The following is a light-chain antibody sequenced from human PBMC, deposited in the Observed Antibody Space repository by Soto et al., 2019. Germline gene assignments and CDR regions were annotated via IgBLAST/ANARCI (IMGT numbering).Light chain of an antibody. CDR2: DAS. V-gene: IGKV3-11*01. CDR1: LDVNSY. CDR3: QQRQYWPPIT. J-gene: IGKJ5*01. Sequence: DIVMTQSPLSLSVTPGEPASISCRASLDVNSYLAWYQQKPGQAPRLLIYDASNRAAGIPARFSGSGSGTDFTLTISSLEPEDFAIYYCQQRQYWPPITFGQGTRLEIK.